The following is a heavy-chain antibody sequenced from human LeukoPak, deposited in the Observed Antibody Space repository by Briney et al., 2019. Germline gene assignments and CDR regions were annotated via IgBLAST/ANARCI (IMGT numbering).Heavy chain of an antibody. J-gene: IGHJ3*02. D-gene: IGHD5-12*01. CDR2: ISYDGSNK. V-gene: IGHV3-30*18. CDR3: AKRRLATIRGGDAFDI. CDR1: GFTFSSYA. Sequence: RPGGSLRLSCAASGFTFSSYAMHWVRQAPGKGLEWVAVISYDGSNKYYADSVKGQFTISRDNSKNTLYLQMNSLRAEDTAVYYCAKRRLATIRGGDAFDIWGQGTMVTVSS.